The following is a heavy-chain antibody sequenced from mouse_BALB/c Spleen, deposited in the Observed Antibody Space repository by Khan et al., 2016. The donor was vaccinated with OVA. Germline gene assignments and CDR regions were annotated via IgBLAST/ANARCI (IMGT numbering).Heavy chain of an antibody. V-gene: IGHV1-4*01. CDR3: AREGAYYRSDGWFAY. Sequence: QIQLVQSGAELARPGASVQMSCKTSGYTFTTYTMHWVTQRPGQGLEWIGYIIPSSDYTNYNQKFKDKATLTADKSSSTAYMHLSSLTSEDSAFYYCAREGAYYRSDGWFAYWGQGTLVTVSA. D-gene: IGHD2-14*01. J-gene: IGHJ3*01. CDR2: IIPSSDYT. CDR1: GYTFTTYT.